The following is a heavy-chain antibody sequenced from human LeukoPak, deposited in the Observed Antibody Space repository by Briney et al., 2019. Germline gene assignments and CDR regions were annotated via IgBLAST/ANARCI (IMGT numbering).Heavy chain of an antibody. Sequence: KTSETLSLTCAVYGGSFSGYYWSWIRQPPGKGLEWIGEINHSGSTNYNPSLKSRVTISVDTSKNQFSLKLSSVTAADTAVYYCAREGGSGGSCLLVSCYYYMDVWGKGTTVTVSS. CDR3: AREGGSGGSCLLVSCYYYMDV. V-gene: IGHV4-34*01. D-gene: IGHD2-15*01. CDR1: GGSFSGYY. CDR2: INHSGST. J-gene: IGHJ6*03.